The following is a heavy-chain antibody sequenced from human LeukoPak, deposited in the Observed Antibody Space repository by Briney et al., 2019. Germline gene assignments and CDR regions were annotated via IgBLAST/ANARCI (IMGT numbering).Heavy chain of an antibody. J-gene: IGHJ6*02. Sequence: PGGSLRLSCAASGFTFSSYAMSWVRQAPGKGLEWVSVIYSGGSTYYADSVKGRFTISRDNSKNTLYLQMNSLRAEDTAVYYCAREGTVTNTTYYYYGMDVWGQGTTVTVSS. CDR2: IYSGGST. D-gene: IGHD4-17*01. CDR3: AREGTVTNTTYYYYGMDV. CDR1: GFTFSSYA. V-gene: IGHV3-66*01.